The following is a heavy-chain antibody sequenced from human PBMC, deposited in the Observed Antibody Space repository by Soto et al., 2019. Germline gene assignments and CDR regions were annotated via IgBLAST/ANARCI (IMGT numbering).Heavy chain of an antibody. D-gene: IGHD4-17*01. Sequence: GGSLRLSCAASGFTFSDYAMHWVRQAPGKGLEWVAIISFDGSNEHYADSVQGRFTISRDNSENTLYLQMNSLRADDTAVYYCVRPAATVIFYSGMDVWGQGTTVTVSS. J-gene: IGHJ6*02. CDR3: VRPAATVIFYSGMDV. CDR1: GFTFSDYA. CDR2: ISFDGSNE. V-gene: IGHV3-30-3*01.